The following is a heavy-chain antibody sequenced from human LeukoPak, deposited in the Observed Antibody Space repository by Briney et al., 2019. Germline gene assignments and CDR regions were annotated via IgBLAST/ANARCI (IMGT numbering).Heavy chain of an antibody. Sequence: GSLSLSYAAAGFSFSSYWMSWVRPAPGKGLEWVANIKKDGSEKYDMDSVKDPFTIPRDNAKTSLSLQMNGLRAEDTAVYYCTRVETHSSWGWGGPYYYYYMDVWGKGTTVTISS. CDR1: GFSFSSYW. V-gene: IGHV3-7*01. D-gene: IGHD6-13*01. CDR3: TRVETHSSWGWGGPYYYYYMDV. CDR2: IKKDGSEK. J-gene: IGHJ6*03.